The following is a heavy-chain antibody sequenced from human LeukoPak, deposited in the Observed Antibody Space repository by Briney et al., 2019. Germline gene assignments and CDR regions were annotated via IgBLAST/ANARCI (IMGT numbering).Heavy chain of an antibody. J-gene: IGHJ6*03. CDR3: ARQTTRGYYYYMDV. Sequence: SETLSLTCTVSGGSISSYYWSWIRQPAGKGLEWIGRIYTSGSTNYNPSLRSRVTMSVDTSKNQFSLKLSSVTAADTAVYYCARQTTRGYYYYMDVWGKGTTVTVSS. CDR1: GGSISSYY. CDR2: IYTSGST. V-gene: IGHV4-4*07. D-gene: IGHD1-14*01.